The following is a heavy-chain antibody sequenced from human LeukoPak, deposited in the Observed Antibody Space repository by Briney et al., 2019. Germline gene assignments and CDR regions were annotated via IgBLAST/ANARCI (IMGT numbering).Heavy chain of an antibody. CDR1: GYSISSGYY. Sequence: PSETLSLTCTVSGYSISSGYYWGWIRQPPGKGLEWIGSIYYSGSTYYNPSLKSRVTISVDMSKNQFSLKLSSVTAADTAVYYCARRSLFTEGGDDAFDIWGQGTMVTVSS. D-gene: IGHD6-13*01. CDR2: IYYSGST. CDR3: ARRSLFTEGGDDAFDI. J-gene: IGHJ3*02. V-gene: IGHV4-38-2*02.